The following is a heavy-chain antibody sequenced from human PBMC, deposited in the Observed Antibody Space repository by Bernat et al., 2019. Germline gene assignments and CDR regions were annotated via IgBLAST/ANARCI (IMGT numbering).Heavy chain of an antibody. J-gene: IGHJ4*02. Sequence: QMQLVQSGPEVKKPGTSVKVSCKASGFTFTSSAVQWVRQARGQRLEWIGWIVVGSGNTNYAQKFQGRGTITRDMSTSRAYMELSSLRSEDTAVYYCAVTDGGTTLYFDYWGQGTLVTVSS. CDR2: IVVGSGNT. CDR1: GFTFTSSA. D-gene: IGHD1-1*01. V-gene: IGHV1-58*01. CDR3: AVTDGGTTLYFDY.